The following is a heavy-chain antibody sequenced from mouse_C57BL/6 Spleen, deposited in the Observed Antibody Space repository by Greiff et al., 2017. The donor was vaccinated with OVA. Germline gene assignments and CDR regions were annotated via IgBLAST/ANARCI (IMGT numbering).Heavy chain of an antibody. CDR2: INPYNGGT. V-gene: IGHV1-19*01. D-gene: IGHD2-2*01. CDR3: SQIYYGYGFDY. CDR1: GYTFTDYY. Sequence: VQLKQSGPVLVKPGASVKMSCKASGYTFTDYYMNWVKQSHGKSLEWIGVINPYNGGTSYNQKFKGKATLTVDKSSSTAYMELNSLTSEDSAVYYCSQIYYGYGFDYWGQGTTLTVSS. J-gene: IGHJ2*01.